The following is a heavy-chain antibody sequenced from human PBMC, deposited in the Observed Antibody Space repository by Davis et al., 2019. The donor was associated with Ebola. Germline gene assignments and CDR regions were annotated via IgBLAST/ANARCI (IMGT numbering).Heavy chain of an antibody. D-gene: IGHD3-10*01. CDR1: GFTFSAYP. CDR2: ISTEGGGT. V-gene: IGHV3-64*01. CDR3: ARKFSSGTYWIDY. Sequence: PGGSLRLSCAASGFTFSAYPMHWVRQAPGKGLEYVAAISTEGGGTYYANSVKGRFTISRDNSKNTLYLQMGSLRVDDMAVYYCARKFSSGTYWIDYWGRGTLVTVSS. J-gene: IGHJ4*02.